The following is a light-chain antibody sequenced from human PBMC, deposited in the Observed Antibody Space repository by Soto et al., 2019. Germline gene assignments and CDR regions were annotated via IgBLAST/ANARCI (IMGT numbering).Light chain of an antibody. J-gene: IGKJ5*01. V-gene: IGKV3-20*01. CDR1: QSVSSSY. CDR3: QQYNSLIT. Sequence: EIVLTQSPGTLSLSPGERATLSCRASQSVSSSYLAWYQQKPGQAPRLLIYGASSRATGIPDRFSGSGSGTEFTLTISSLQPDDFATYYCQQYNSLITFGQGTRLEIK. CDR2: GAS.